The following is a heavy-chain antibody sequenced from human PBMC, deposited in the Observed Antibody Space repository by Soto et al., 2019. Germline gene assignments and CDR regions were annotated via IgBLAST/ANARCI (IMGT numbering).Heavy chain of an antibody. J-gene: IGHJ4*02. D-gene: IGHD2-2*01. CDR3: ARDKLLGGYCSSTSCYQSSGRGLQGGIDY. Sequence: EVQLVESGGGLVKPGGSLRLSCAASGFTFSSYSMNWVRQAPGKGLEWVSSISSSSSYIYYADSVKGRFTISRDNAKNSLYLQMNSLRAEDTAVYYCARDKLLGGYCSSTSCYQSSGRGLQGGIDYWGQGTLVTVSS. V-gene: IGHV3-21*01. CDR1: GFTFSSYS. CDR2: ISSSSSYI.